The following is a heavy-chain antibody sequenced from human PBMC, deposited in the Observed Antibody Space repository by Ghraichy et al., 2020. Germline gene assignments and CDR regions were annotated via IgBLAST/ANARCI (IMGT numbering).Heavy chain of an antibody. CDR2: IWYNGDKK. V-gene: IGHV3-33*01. CDR3: ARGSDYGALTGHYIFERLDY. D-gene: IGHD3-9*01. J-gene: IGHJ4*02. CDR1: GFTLGNFV. Sequence: GESLNISCVTSGFTLGNFVVHWVRQTPAKGLEWVAVIWYNGDKKFYADSVTGRFTISRDNSNNTVFLQMNNLRTDDTAVYHCARGSDYGALTGHYIFERLDYWGQGTLVTVSS.